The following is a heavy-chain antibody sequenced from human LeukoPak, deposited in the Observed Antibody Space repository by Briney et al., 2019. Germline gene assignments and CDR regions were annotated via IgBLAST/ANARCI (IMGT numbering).Heavy chain of an antibody. CDR3: ARAYYDILTGYPGYYYYYMDV. CDR1: GYTFTSYG. CDR2: ISAYNGNT. V-gene: IGHV1-18*01. Sequence: ASVRVSCKASGYTFTSYGSSWVRQAPGQGLEWMGWISAYNGNTNYAQKHQGRVTITTDTSTSTAYMELRSLRSDDTAVYYCARAYYDILTGYPGYYYYYMDVWGKGTTVTVSS. D-gene: IGHD3-9*01. J-gene: IGHJ6*03.